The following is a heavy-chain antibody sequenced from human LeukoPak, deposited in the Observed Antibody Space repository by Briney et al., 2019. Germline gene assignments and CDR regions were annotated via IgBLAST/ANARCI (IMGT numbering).Heavy chain of an antibody. D-gene: IGHD3-16*01. J-gene: IGHJ5*02. CDR1: GGSISSYY. Sequence: SETLSLTCTVSGGSISSYYWSWIRQPPGKGLEWIGYIYYSGGTYYNPSLKSRVTISVDTSKNQFSLKLSSVTAADTAVYYCARFTPQGYGWGGYNRFDPWGQGTLVTVSS. CDR2: IYYSGGT. CDR3: ARFTPQGYGWGGYNRFDP. V-gene: IGHV4-59*12.